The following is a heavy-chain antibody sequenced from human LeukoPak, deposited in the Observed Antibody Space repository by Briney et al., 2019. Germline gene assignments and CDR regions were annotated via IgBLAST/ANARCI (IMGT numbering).Heavy chain of an antibody. CDR2: IYYSGST. CDR3: AKPSNYFDY. V-gene: IGHV4-59*03. D-gene: IGHD1-14*01. J-gene: IGHJ4*02. CDR1: GGSINSYY. Sequence: PSETLSLTCTVSGGSINSYYWSWLRRTPGKGLEWIGYIYYSGSTSYTPTLKSRVTISLDTSKNQFSLKLSFVTAEDTAVYYCAKPSNYFDYWGQGTLVTVSS.